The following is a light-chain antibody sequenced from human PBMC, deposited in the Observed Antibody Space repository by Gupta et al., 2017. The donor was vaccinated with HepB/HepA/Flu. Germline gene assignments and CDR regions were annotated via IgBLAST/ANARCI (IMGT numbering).Light chain of an antibody. CDR3: CSYADTYTFI. V-gene: IGLV2-11*01. Sequence: QSALTQPRSVSGSPGQSVTIPCTGTSSDVGGYKYVSWYQQHPGKAPKLMIYDVSKRPSGVPDRFSGSKSVNTASLTISGLQAEDEADYYCCSYADTYTFIFGGGTKLTVL. CDR2: DVS. CDR1: SSDVGGYKY. J-gene: IGLJ2*01.